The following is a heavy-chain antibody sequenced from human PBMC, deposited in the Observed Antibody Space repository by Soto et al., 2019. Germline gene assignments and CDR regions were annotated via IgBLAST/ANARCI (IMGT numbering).Heavy chain of an antibody. Sequence: GESLKISCKGSGYRFTSYWIGWVRQMPGKGLEWIGNIWPADSDTRYSPSFQGQVTISADKSINTAYLQWSSLKASDTAMYYCARAFNWNGDYWGQGTLVTVSS. CDR3: ARAFNWNGDY. V-gene: IGHV5-51*01. J-gene: IGHJ4*02. D-gene: IGHD1-20*01. CDR2: IWPADSDT. CDR1: GYRFTSYW.